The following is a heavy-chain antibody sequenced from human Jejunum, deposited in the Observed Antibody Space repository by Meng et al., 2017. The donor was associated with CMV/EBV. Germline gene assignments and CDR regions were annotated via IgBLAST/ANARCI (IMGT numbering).Heavy chain of an antibody. CDR1: GFTFSNYV. V-gene: IGHV3-48*03. Sequence: GFTFSNYVMNWVRQALGKGLEWISYISISGSTIYYADSLKGRFTISRDNAKNSVYLQMYSLTDEDTALYYCAREERNCGGDCYLYWGQGTLVTVSS. J-gene: IGHJ4*02. D-gene: IGHD2-21*01. CDR3: AREERNCGGDCYLY. CDR2: ISISGSTI.